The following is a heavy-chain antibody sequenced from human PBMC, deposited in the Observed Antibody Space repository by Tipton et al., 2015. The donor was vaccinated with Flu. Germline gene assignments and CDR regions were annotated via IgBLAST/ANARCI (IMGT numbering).Heavy chain of an antibody. J-gene: IGHJ4*02. D-gene: IGHD1-26*01. CDR2: IYYSGST. Sequence: TLSLTCTVSGGSISSSSYYWGWIRQPPGKGLGWIGTIYYSGSTYYNPSLKSRVTMSVDTSKNQFSLKLSSVTAADTAVYYCACRGSCYHWGQGTLVTVSS. CDR1: GGSISSSSYY. V-gene: IGHV4-39*07. CDR3: ACRGSCYH.